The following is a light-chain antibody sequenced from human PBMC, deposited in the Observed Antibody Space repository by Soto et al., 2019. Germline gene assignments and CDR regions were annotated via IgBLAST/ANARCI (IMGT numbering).Light chain of an antibody. Sequence: EVVLTQSPGILSLSPGERASLSCGAMQSISSSFLAWYQQKPGQAPRLLIYGASSRATGIPDRFSGTGSETDFTLTISRLEPEDVELYYCQQYDNSPITFGQGTRLEIK. V-gene: IGKV3-20*01. CDR2: GAS. CDR3: QQYDNSPIT. J-gene: IGKJ5*01. CDR1: QSISSSF.